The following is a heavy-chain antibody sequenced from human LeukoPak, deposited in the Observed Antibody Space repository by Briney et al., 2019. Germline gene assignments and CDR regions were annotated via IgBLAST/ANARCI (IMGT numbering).Heavy chain of an antibody. Sequence: ASVKVSCKASGYTFTGYYMHWVRQAPGQGLEWMGWINPNSGGTNYAQKFQGRVTMTRDTSISTAYMELSRLRSEDTAVYYCARDWHEYSSSSGWEWFDPRGQGTLVTVSS. J-gene: IGHJ5*02. D-gene: IGHD6-6*01. V-gene: IGHV1-2*02. CDR3: ARDWHEYSSSSGWEWFDP. CDR1: GYTFTGYY. CDR2: INPNSGGT.